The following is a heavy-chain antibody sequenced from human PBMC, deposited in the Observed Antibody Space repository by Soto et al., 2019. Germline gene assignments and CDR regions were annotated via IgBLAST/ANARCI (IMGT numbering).Heavy chain of an antibody. Sequence: EVQLLESGGGLVQPGGSLRLSCAASGFTFTTYAMSWVRQPPGKGLEWVSGISSSGDIPYYADSVKGRFTISRDQSKKTVYMQMNSLRAEDTALYYCAKVNSIVGDGDHDYWGQGTLVSVSS. D-gene: IGHD4-17*01. CDR3: AKVNSIVGDGDHDY. CDR2: ISSSGDIP. V-gene: IGHV3-23*01. J-gene: IGHJ1*01. CDR1: GFTFTTYA.